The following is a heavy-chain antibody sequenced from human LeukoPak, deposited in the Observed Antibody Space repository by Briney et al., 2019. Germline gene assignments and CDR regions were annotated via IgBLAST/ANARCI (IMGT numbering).Heavy chain of an antibody. D-gene: IGHD2-2*01. Sequence: GESLKISCKGSGYSFTSYWIGWVRQMPGKGLEWMGIIYPGDSDTRYSPSFQGQVIISADKSISTAYLQWSSLKASDTAMYYCARRGYCSSTSCRPYYFDYWGQGTLVTVSS. J-gene: IGHJ4*02. CDR2: IYPGDSDT. CDR1: GYSFTSYW. CDR3: ARRGYCSSTSCRPYYFDY. V-gene: IGHV5-51*01.